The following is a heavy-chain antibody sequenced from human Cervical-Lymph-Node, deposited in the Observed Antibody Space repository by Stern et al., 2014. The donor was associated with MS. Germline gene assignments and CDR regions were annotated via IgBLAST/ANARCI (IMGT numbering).Heavy chain of an antibody. CDR3: ARTRWGASGRHAARFDH. Sequence: QVTLRESGPALVRPTQTLTLTCSFSGFSLTTDGMCVSWIRQPPGQALQWLALVDWDDDTYYDTSLRTRLTSSKDTSKTQVVLTMANMDPVDTATYFCARTRWGASGRHAARFDHWGQGTVVTVSS. V-gene: IGHV2-70*01. CDR1: GFSLTTDGMC. J-gene: IGHJ3*01. D-gene: IGHD1-26*01. CDR2: VDWDDDT.